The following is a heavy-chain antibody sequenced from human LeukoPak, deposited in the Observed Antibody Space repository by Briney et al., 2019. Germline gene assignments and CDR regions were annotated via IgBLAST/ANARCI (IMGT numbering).Heavy chain of an antibody. D-gene: IGHD3-10*01. CDR3: ARVSMVRGVTVYYFDY. J-gene: IGHJ4*02. CDR2: SSAYNGNT. Sequence: ASVKLSCKSSGYTFTINGISWVRQAPGQGRGWGGWSSAYNGNTNYAQKLQGRVTMTTDTSTSTAYMELRSLRSDDTAVYYCARVSMVRGVTVYYFDYWGQGTLVTVSS. CDR1: GYTFTING. V-gene: IGHV1-18*01.